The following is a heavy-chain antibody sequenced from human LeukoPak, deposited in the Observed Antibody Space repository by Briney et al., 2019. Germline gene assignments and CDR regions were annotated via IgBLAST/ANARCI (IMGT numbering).Heavy chain of an antibody. J-gene: IGHJ3*02. CDR2: IIPILGIP. V-gene: IGHV1-69*02. CDR1: GGTFSSYT. D-gene: IGHD2-8*02. CDR3: AVVSHAFDI. Sequence: ASVKVSCKASGGTFSSYTISWGRQAPGQGLEWMGRIIPILGIPNYAQKFQGRVTITADKSASTAYMELSSLGSEDTAVYYCAVVSHAFDIWGQGTMVTVSS.